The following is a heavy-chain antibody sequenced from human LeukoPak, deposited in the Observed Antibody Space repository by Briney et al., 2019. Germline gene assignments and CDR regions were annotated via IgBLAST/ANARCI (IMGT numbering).Heavy chain of an antibody. CDR3: ARSTFGGVIPDY. Sequence: NSSETLSLTCTVSGGSISSSSYYWGWIRQPPGKGLEWIGSIYYSGSTYYNPSLKSRVTISVDTSKNQFSLKLSSVTAADTAVYYCARSTFGGVIPDYWGQGTLVAVSS. D-gene: IGHD3-16*01. J-gene: IGHJ4*02. V-gene: IGHV4-39*07. CDR2: IYYSGST. CDR1: GGSISSSSYY.